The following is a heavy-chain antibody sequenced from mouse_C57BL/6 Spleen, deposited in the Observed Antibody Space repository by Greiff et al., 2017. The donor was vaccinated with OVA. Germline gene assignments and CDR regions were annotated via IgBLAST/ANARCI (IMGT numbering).Heavy chain of an antibody. J-gene: IGHJ2*01. CDR3: ARSQLLRYQIGATFDY. Sequence: EVQLQQSGPELVKPGASVKISCKASGYTFTDYYMNWVKQSHGKSLEWIGDINPNNGGTSYNQKFKGKATLTVDKSSSTAYMELRSLTSEDSAVYYCARSQLLRYQIGATFDYWGQGTTLTVSS. D-gene: IGHD1-1*01. CDR1: GYTFTDYY. V-gene: IGHV1-26*01. CDR2: INPNNGGT.